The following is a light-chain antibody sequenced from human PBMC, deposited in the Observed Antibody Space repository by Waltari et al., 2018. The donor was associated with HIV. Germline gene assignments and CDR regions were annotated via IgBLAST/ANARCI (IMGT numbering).Light chain of an antibody. J-gene: IGLJ2*01. V-gene: IGLV1-44*01. CDR3: AVWDDSLNGNVI. Sequence: QSVLTQPPSTSGTPGQRVTISCSGSTSNIGSNAVNWYQQLPGTATKLVIYTNDQRMPGVPDRFTGSKSGTSASLAISGLQSEDEAHYYCAVWDDSLNGNVIFGGGTKLTVL. CDR1: TSNIGSNA. CDR2: TND.